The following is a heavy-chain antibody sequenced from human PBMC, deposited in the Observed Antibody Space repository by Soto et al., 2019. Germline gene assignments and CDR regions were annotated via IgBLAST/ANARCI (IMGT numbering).Heavy chain of an antibody. J-gene: IGHJ6*02. CDR2: IWYDGSNK. Sequence: GGSLRLSCAASGFTFSSYGMHWVRQAPGKGLEWVAVIWYDGSNKYYADSVKGRFTIPRDSSKNTLYLQMNSLRAEDTAVYYCARDFENDSGYSNYYYYGMDVWRQGTTVTVSS. V-gene: IGHV3-33*01. CDR1: GFTFSSYG. D-gene: IGHD5-12*01. CDR3: ARDFENDSGYSNYYYYGMDV.